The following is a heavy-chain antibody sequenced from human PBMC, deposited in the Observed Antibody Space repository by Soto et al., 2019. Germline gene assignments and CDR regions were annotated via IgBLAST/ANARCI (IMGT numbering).Heavy chain of an antibody. D-gene: IGHD6-13*01. V-gene: IGHV4-31*03. CDR1: GGSISSGGYY. CDR2: IYYSGST. Sequence: QVQLQESGPGLVKPSQTLSLTCTVSGGSISSGGYYWSWIRQHPGKGLEWIGYIYYSGSTYYNPSLKGRVTISVDTSKNQVSLKLGSVTAADTAVYYCATRPEGSSWYSVSYFDYWGQGTLVTVSS. CDR3: ATRPEGSSWYSVSYFDY. J-gene: IGHJ4*02.